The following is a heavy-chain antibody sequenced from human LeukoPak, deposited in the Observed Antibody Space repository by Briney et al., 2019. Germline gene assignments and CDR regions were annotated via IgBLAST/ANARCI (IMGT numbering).Heavy chain of an antibody. CDR3: ARLFNDFWSGYQDR. D-gene: IGHD3-3*01. CDR2: IYYSGST. Sequence: SETLSLTCTVSGGSISSYYWSWIRQPPWKGLEWIGYIYYSGSTNYNPSLKSRVTISVDTSKNQFSLKLSSVTAADTAVYYCARLFNDFWSGYQDRWGQGTLVTVSS. V-gene: IGHV4-59*12. CDR1: GGSISSYY. J-gene: IGHJ4*02.